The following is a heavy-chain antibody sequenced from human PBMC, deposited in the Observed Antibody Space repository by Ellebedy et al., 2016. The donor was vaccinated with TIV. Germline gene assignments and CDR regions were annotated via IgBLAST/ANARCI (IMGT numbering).Heavy chain of an antibody. CDR1: GFTFSSYA. V-gene: IGHV3-23*01. Sequence: GESLKISXAASGFTFSSYAMSWVRQAPGKGLEWVSAISGSGGSTYYADSVKGRFTISRDNSKNTLYLQMNSLRAEDTAVYYCAKDGPPMVRGVIITSDYFDYWGQGTLVTVSS. CDR3: AKDGPPMVRGVIITSDYFDY. CDR2: ISGSGGST. J-gene: IGHJ4*02. D-gene: IGHD3-10*01.